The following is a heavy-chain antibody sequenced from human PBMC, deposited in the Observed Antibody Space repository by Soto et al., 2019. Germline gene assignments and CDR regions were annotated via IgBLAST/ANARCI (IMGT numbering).Heavy chain of an antibody. V-gene: IGHV4-30-2*02. Sequence: SETLSLTCAVSGGSISSGGYSWSWIRQPPGKGLEWIGYIYHSGSTYYNPSLKSRVTISVDTSKNQFSLKLTSVTAADTAVYYWARMRIAGRPNPYYYYGKDRWGQGNQVTLSS. CDR3: ARMRIAGRPNPYYYYGKDR. CDR1: GGSISSGGYS. J-gene: IGHJ6*02. D-gene: IGHD6-13*01. CDR2: IYHSGST.